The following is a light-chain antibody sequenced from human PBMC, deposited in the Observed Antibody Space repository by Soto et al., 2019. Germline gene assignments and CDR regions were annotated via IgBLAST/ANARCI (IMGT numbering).Light chain of an antibody. CDR2: AAS. J-gene: IGKJ2*01. CDR1: QTISTY. Sequence: DIQMTQSPSSLSASVGDRVTITCRASQTISTYLNWYQQKPGKAPKLLIYAASSLQSGVPSRFSGSESGTDFTLTISSLQPEDFATYYCQQSLSIPYTFGQGTKLEIK. CDR3: QQSLSIPYT. V-gene: IGKV1-39*01.